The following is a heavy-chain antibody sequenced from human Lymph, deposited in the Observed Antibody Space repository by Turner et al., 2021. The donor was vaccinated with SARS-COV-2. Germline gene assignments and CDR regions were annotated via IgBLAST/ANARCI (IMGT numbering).Heavy chain of an antibody. V-gene: IGHV3-7*01. CDR1: GFTFSSDW. Sequence: EVQLVESGGGLLQPGGYLRLHCAAYGFTFSSDWMSWVRQAPWKGMGWVSNIKQDGSEKYYVDSVKCLFTTSRDNAKNSLFLQMNSVRAEDTSVYYCARMGSSSCYFDYWGQGTLVTVSS. CDR3: ARMGSSSCYFDY. D-gene: IGHD1-26*01. CDR2: IKQDGSEK. J-gene: IGHJ4*02.